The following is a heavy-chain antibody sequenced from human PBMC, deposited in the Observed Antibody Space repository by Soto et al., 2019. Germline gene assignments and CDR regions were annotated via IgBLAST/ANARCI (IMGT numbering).Heavy chain of an antibody. CDR2: IWYDGSNK. CDR1: GFTFSSYG. J-gene: IGHJ4*02. Sequence: QVQLVESGGGVVQPGRSLRLSCAASGFTFSSYGMHWVRQAPGKGLEWVAVIWYDGSNKYYADSVKGRFTISRDNSKNTLYLQMNSLRAEDTAVHYCARDLREKYYFDYWGQGTLVTVSS. CDR3: ARDLREKYYFDY. V-gene: IGHV3-33*01.